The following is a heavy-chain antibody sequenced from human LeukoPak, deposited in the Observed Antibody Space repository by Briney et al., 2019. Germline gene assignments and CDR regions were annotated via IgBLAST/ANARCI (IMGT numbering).Heavy chain of an antibody. V-gene: IGHV4-34*01. CDR1: GGSFSGYY. CDR2: INTSGST. Sequence: SETLSLTCAVYGGSFSGYYWSWIRQPPGKGLEWVGEINTSGSTNYNPSLKSRVTISVDTSKNQFSLKLSSVTAADTAVYYCARGYYGSGSYIGVYYYGMDVWGQGTTVTVSS. J-gene: IGHJ6*02. CDR3: ARGYYGSGSYIGVYYYGMDV. D-gene: IGHD3-10*01.